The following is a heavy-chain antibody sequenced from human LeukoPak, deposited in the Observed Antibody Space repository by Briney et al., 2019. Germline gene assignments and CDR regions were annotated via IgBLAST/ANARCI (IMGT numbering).Heavy chain of an antibody. Sequence: GGSLRLSCAASGFTFSSYAMRWVRQAPGKAPEWVSGISGSGGSTYSADSVKGRFTISRDNSKNTLYLQMNTLRAEDTAVYYCARSIYASGSFYTFDIWGQGTMVTVSS. V-gene: IGHV3-23*01. J-gene: IGHJ3*02. D-gene: IGHD3-10*01. CDR1: GFTFSSYA. CDR3: ARSIYASGSFYTFDI. CDR2: ISGSGGST.